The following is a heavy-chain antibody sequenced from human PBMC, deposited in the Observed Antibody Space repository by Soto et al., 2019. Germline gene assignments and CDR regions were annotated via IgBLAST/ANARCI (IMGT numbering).Heavy chain of an antibody. CDR3: AKDMCSSSCPSAFDI. CDR1: GFTFDDYA. CDR2: ISWNSGSI. Sequence: PGGFLRLSCAASGFTFDDYAMHWVRQAPGKGLEWVSGISWNSGSIGYADPVKGRFTISRDNAKNSLYLQMNSLRAEDTALYYCAKDMCSSSCPSAFDIWGQGTMVTVSS. V-gene: IGHV3-9*01. D-gene: IGHD6-13*01. J-gene: IGHJ3*02.